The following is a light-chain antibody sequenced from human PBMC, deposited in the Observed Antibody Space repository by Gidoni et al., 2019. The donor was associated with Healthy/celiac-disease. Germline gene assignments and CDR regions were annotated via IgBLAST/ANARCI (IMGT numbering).Light chain of an antibody. CDR3: QQYYSTQVV. CDR1: QSVLYSSNNKNY. CDR2: WAS. J-gene: IGKJ1*01. Sequence: DIVMTQSPDSLAVSLGERATINCKSSQSVLYSSNNKNYLAWYQQKPGQPPKLLIYWASTRESGVPDRFSGSGSGTDFTLTISSLQAEDVAVYYCQQYYSTQVVFGQGTKVEIK. V-gene: IGKV4-1*01.